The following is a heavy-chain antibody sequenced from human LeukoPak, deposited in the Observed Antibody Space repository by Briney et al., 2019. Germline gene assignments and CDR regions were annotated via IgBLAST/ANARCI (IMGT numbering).Heavy chain of an antibody. D-gene: IGHD3-22*01. J-gene: IGHJ4*02. CDR1: GYTFTGYY. CDR3: ARGTDSSGYYYYFDY. CDR2: IIPILGIA. V-gene: IGHV1-69*04. Sequence: GASVKVSCKASGYTFTGYYLHWVRQAPGQGLEWMGRIIPILGIANYAQKFQGRVTITADKSTSTAYMELRSLRSDDTAVYYCARGTDSSGYYYYFDYWDQGTLVTVSA.